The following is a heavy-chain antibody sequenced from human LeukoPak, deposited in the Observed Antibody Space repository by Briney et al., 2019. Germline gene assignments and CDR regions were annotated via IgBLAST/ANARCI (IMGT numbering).Heavy chain of an antibody. CDR1: GFTFSDYY. D-gene: IGHD3-22*01. J-gene: IGHJ4*02. CDR2: IYYSGST. Sequence: KTGGSLRLSCAASGFTFSDYYMSWIRQSPGKGLEWIGYIYYSGSTNYNPSLKSRVTISVDTSKNQFSLKLSSVTAADTAVYYCARVSSDSSGYPLDYWGQGTLVTVSS. CDR3: ARVSSDSSGYPLDY. V-gene: IGHV4-59*01.